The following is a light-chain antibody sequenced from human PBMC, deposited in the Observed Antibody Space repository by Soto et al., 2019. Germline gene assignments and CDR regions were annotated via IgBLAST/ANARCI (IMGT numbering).Light chain of an antibody. J-gene: IGKJ4*01. CDR3: LQEYNYLT. CDR2: GAS. CDR1: QDIRSD. V-gene: IGKV1-6*01. Sequence: AVPMTQYPSSLSASLGDSVLIVCRASQDIRSDLAWYQQKPGKAPKLLIYGASTLQTGVPSRFSGSGSGAYFTLTISRLQPEDFASYYCLQEYNYLTFGGGTKVDIK.